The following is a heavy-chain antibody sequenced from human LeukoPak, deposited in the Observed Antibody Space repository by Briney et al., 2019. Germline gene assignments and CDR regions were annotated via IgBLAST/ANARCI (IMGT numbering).Heavy chain of an antibody. CDR2: ISGSGGST. CDR1: GFTFSSYA. V-gene: IGHV3-23*01. D-gene: IGHD3-3*01. CDR3: AKVSLNHDFWSGYSYYYYYMDV. J-gene: IGHJ6*03. Sequence: GGSLRLSCAASGFTFSSYAMSWVRQAPGKGLEWVSAISGSGGSTYYADSVKGRFTISRDNSKNTLYLQMNSLRAEDTAVYYCAKVSLNHDFWSGYSYYYYYMDVWGKGTTVTVSS.